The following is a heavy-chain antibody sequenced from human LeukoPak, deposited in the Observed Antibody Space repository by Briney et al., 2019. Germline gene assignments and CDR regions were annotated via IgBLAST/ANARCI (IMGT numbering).Heavy chain of an antibody. CDR3: ARDYCSSTSCLFDY. Sequence: ASVKVSCKASGHTFTGYYMHWVRQAPGQGLEWMGWINPNSGGTNYAQKFQGWVTMTRDTSISTAYMELSSLRSEDTAVYYCARDYCSSTSCLFDYWGQGTLVTVSS. CDR1: GHTFTGYY. D-gene: IGHD2-2*01. V-gene: IGHV1-2*04. J-gene: IGHJ4*02. CDR2: INPNSGGT.